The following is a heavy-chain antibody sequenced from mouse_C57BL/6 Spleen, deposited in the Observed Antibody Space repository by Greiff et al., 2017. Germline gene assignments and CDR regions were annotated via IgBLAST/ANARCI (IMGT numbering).Heavy chain of an antibody. CDR1: GFTFSDYG. Sequence: EVKLMESGGGLVKPGGSLKLSCAASGFTFSDYGMHWVRQAPEKGLEWVAYISSGSSTIYYADTVKGRFTISRDNAKNTLFLQMTSLRSEDTAMYYCARGPNYYGSSYCFDYWGQGTTLTVSS. D-gene: IGHD1-1*01. V-gene: IGHV5-17*01. J-gene: IGHJ2*01. CDR2: ISSGSSTI. CDR3: ARGPNYYGSSYCFDY.